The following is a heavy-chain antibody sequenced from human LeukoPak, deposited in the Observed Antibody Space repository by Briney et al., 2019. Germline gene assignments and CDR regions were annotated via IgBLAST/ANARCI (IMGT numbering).Heavy chain of an antibody. CDR1: GFTFSSYS. CDR3: AKDGGYRYDQGRFDP. D-gene: IGHD5-18*01. CDR2: ISGSGGST. J-gene: IGHJ5*02. V-gene: IGHV3-23*01. Sequence: GGSLRLSCAASGFTFSSYSMNRVRQAPGKGLEWVSAISGSGGSTYYADSVKGRFTISRDNSKNTLYLQMNSLRAEDTAVYYCAKDGGYRYDQGRFDPWGQGTLVTVSS.